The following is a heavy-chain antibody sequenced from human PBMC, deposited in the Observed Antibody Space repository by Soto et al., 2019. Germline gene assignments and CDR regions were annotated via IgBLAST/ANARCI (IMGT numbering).Heavy chain of an antibody. J-gene: IGHJ6*02. CDR3: ARFRYCSGGSCYSPIYYYYGMDV. CDR2: IITIFGTA. Sequence: QVQLVQSGAEVKKPGSSVKVSCKASGGTFSSYAISWVRQAPGQGLEWMGGIITIFGTANYAQKFQGRVTITADESTSTAYMELSSLRSEDTAVYYCARFRYCSGGSCYSPIYYYYGMDVWGQGTTVTVSS. V-gene: IGHV1-69*01. CDR1: GGTFSSYA. D-gene: IGHD2-15*01.